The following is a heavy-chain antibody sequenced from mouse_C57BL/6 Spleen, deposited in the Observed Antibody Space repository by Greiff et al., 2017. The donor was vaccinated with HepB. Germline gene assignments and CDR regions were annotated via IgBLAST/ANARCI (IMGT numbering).Heavy chain of an antibody. CDR2: ISSGSSTI. Sequence: EVQLVESGGGLVKPGGSLKLSCAASGFTFSDYGMHWVRQAPEKGLEWVAYISSGSSTIYYADTAKGRFTISRDNAKNTLFLQMTSLRSADTAMYYCARRDYDAWFAYWGQGTLVTVSA. CDR3: ARRDYDAWFAY. D-gene: IGHD2-4*01. J-gene: IGHJ3*01. CDR1: GFTFSDYG. V-gene: IGHV5-17*01.